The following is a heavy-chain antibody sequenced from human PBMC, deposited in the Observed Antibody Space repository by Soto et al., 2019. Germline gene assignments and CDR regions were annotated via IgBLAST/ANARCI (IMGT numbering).Heavy chain of an antibody. CDR3: AMGLAAAGPLDY. V-gene: IGHV3-23*01. J-gene: IGHJ4*02. CDR2: ISGSGGTP. D-gene: IGHD6-13*01. Sequence: GGSLRLSCAASGFTFSSSAMSWVRQAPGRGLEWFSTISGSGGTPYYADSVKGRFTISRDNSKNTLYLVLNSLRAEDTAVYYCAMGLAAAGPLDYWGQGTLVNVSS. CDR1: GFTFSSSA.